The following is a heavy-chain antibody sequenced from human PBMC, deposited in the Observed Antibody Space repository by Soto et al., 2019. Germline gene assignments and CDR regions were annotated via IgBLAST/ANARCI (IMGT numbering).Heavy chain of an antibody. CDR3: AIDCSSPSCYAFDI. CDR2: ISGSGGST. D-gene: IGHD2-2*01. V-gene: IGHV3-23*01. J-gene: IGHJ3*02. CDR1: GFTFSSYA. Sequence: GGSLRLSCAASGFTFSSYAMSWVRQAPGKGLEWVSAISGSGGSTYYADSVKGRCTISRENSKNTLFLQMNSLRAEDTAVYYSAIDCSSPSCYAFDIWGQGTMVTVSS.